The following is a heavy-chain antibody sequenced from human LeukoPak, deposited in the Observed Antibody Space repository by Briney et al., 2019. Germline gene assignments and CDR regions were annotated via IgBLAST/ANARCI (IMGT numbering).Heavy chain of an antibody. CDR1: GGSINSYY. CDR2: IYYSGNT. V-gene: IGHV4-59*01. Sequence: KPSETLSLTCTVSGGSINSYYWTWIRQPPGQGLEWIRQPPGKGLECIGYIYYSGNTIYNPSLKSRVTISVDTSTNQFSLKLSSVTAADTATYYCARDGTFCSSISCSPRDNYFYFGMDVWGHGTTVTVSS. J-gene: IGHJ6*02. CDR3: ARDGTFCSSISCSPRDNYFYFGMDV. D-gene: IGHD2-2*01.